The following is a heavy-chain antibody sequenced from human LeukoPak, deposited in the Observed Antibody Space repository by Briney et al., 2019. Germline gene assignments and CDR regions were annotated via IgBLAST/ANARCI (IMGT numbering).Heavy chain of an antibody. J-gene: IGHJ3*02. CDR2: IYTSGST. Sequence: SETLSLTCTVSGGSISSNSYYWSWIRQPAGKGLEWIGRIYTSGSTDYNPSLKSRVTISVDTSKNQFSLKLSSVTAADTAVYYCARLTGYRIESAFDIWGQGTMVTVSS. CDR3: ARLTGYRIESAFDI. CDR1: GGSISSNSYY. D-gene: IGHD3-9*01. V-gene: IGHV4-61*02.